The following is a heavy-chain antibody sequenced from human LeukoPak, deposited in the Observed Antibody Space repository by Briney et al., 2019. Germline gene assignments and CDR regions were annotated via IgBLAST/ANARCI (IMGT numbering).Heavy chain of an antibody. V-gene: IGHV3-11*04. D-gene: IGHD3-22*01. CDR1: GFTFSDYY. Sequence: GGSLRLSCAASGFTFSDYYMSWTRQAPGKGLEWVSYISSSGSTIYYADSVKGRFIISRDNAKNSLYLQMNSLRAEDTAVYYCARYYYDSSGYYYFDYWGQGTLVTVSS. CDR3: ARYYYDSSGYYYFDY. J-gene: IGHJ4*02. CDR2: ISSSGSTI.